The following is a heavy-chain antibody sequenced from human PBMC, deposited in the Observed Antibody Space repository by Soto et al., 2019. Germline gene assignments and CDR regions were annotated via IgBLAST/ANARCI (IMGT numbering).Heavy chain of an antibody. J-gene: IGHJ4*02. V-gene: IGHV3-33*01. D-gene: IGHD2-21*01. Sequence: QVQLVESGGGVVQPGRSLRLSCTASGFTFSDYGMQWVRQAPGKGLEWVAQVWFDGNNEDYADSVKGRFTISRDNSENRLYLQMNRVRVDDTAIYYCARGGLGWELPYYFDYWGQGTLVTVSS. CDR3: ARGGLGWELPYYFDY. CDR1: GFTFSDYG. CDR2: VWFDGNNE.